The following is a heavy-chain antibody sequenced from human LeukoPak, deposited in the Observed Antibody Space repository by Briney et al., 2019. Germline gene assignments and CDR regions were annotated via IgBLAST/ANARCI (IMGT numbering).Heavy chain of an antibody. Sequence: SETLSLTCVVSGDSFSSHYWTWIRQCPGKGLEWIGYISYIGSTNYNPSLKSRVTISIDTSKNQFSLKLRSVTAADTAVYYCARDLVTVTKGFDIWGQGTMVSVSA. CDR2: ISYIGST. CDR3: ARDLVTVTKGFDI. D-gene: IGHD4-17*01. CDR1: GDSFSSHY. J-gene: IGHJ3*02. V-gene: IGHV4-59*11.